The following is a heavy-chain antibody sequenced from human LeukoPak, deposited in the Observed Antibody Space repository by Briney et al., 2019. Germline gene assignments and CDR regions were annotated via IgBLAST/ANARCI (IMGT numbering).Heavy chain of an antibody. J-gene: IGHJ4*02. CDR3: ARIPYASSSGGVY. D-gene: IGHD6-6*01. V-gene: IGHV4-30-4*01. Sequence: SQTLSLTCTVSGGSISSGDYYWSWIRQPPGKGLEWIGYIYYSGSTYYNPSLKSRVTISVDTSKNQFSLKLSSVTAADTAVYYCARIPYASSSGGVYWGQGTLVTVSS. CDR1: GGSISSGDYY. CDR2: IYYSGST.